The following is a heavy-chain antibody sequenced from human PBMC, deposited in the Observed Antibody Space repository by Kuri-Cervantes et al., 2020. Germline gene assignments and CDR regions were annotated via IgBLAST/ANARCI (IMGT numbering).Heavy chain of an antibody. CDR3: AKVRRVNYYFDY. J-gene: IGHJ4*02. D-gene: IGHD1-20*01. CDR2: ISGSGGST. CDR1: GFTFSSYA. Sequence: GKSLKISCAASGFTFSSYAMSWVRQAPGKGLEWVSAISGSGGSTYYADSVKGRFTISRDNSKNTLYLQMNSLRAEDTAVYYCAKVRRVNYYFDYWGQGTLVTVSS. V-gene: IGHV3-23*01.